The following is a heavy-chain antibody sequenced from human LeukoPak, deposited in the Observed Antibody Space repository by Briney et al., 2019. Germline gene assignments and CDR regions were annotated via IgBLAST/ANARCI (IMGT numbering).Heavy chain of an antibody. Sequence: GGSLRLSCAASGFIFSSYSIHWVRQAPGKGLEWVAVISYGGSNKYYADSVKGRFTVSRDNSKNTLYLQMNSLRAEDTAVYYCARDFPTYYDFWSGFSYWGQGTLVTVSS. CDR2: ISYGGSNK. V-gene: IGHV3-30-3*01. CDR3: ARDFPTYYDFWSGFSY. CDR1: GFIFSSYS. J-gene: IGHJ4*02. D-gene: IGHD3-3*01.